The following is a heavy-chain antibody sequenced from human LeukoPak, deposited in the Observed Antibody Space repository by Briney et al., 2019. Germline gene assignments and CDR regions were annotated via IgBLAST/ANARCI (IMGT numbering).Heavy chain of an antibody. D-gene: IGHD3-22*01. CDR2: ISSSSSYI. V-gene: IGHV3-21*01. CDR1: GFTFSVYT. J-gene: IGHJ4*02. CDR3: ARVGSRITTDRYFDY. Sequence: GGSLRLSCAASGFTFSVYTMNWVRQAPGKGLEWVSSISSSSSYIYYADSVKGRFTISRDNAKNSLYLQMNSLRAEDTAVYYCARVGSRITTDRYFDYWGQGTLVTVSS.